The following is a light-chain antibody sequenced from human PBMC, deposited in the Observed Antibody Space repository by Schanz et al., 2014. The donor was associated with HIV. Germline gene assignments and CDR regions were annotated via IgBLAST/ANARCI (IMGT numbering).Light chain of an antibody. CDR2: GNS. J-gene: IGLJ3*02. CDR1: SSNIGAGYD. CDR3: SSYAATSNVL. V-gene: IGLV1-40*01. Sequence: QSVLTQPPSVSGAPGQRVTISCTGSSSNIGAGYDVHWYQHLPETAPKLLIYGNSNRPSGVPDRFSGSKSGTSASLVITGLQAEDEADYYCSSYAATSNVLFGGGTKLTVL.